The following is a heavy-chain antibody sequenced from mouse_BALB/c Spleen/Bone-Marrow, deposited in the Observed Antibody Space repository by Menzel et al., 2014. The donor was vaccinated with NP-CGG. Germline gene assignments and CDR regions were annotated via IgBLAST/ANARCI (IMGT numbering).Heavy chain of an antibody. J-gene: IGHJ2*01. CDR3: VRSGSSSGYFDY. V-gene: IGHV5-17*02. CDR2: ISSGSSTI. Sequence: DVHLVESGGGLVQPGGSRKLSCAASGFTFSSFGMHWVRRAPEKGLEWVAYISSGSSTIYYGDTVMGRFTISRDNPKNTLFLQMTSLRSEDTATYYCVRSGSSSGYFDYWGQGTTLTVSS. D-gene: IGHD1-1*01. CDR1: GFTFSSFG.